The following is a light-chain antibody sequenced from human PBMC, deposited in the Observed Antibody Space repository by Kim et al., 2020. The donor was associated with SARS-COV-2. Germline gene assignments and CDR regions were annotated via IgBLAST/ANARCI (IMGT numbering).Light chain of an antibody. CDR1: KLGDKY. J-gene: IGLJ2*01. CDR2: QDS. Sequence: GSPGQTASITGSGDKLGDKYACWYQQKPGQSPVPVIYQDSKRPSGIPERFSGSNSGNTATLTISGTQAMDEADYYCQAWDSSSVVFGGGTKLTVL. CDR3: QAWDSSSVV. V-gene: IGLV3-1*01.